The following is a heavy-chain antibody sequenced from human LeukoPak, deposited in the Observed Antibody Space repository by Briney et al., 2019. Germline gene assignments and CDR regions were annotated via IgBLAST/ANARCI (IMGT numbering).Heavy chain of an antibody. V-gene: IGHV3-48*03. D-gene: IGHD5-24*01. CDR1: GFPFSRYE. CDR2: ISGSGDTI. CDR3: ARAPLVLQYRWWFDP. J-gene: IGHJ5*02. Sequence: GESLKISCAASGFPFSRYEMNWVRQAPGKGLEWISYISGSGDTIYYADSVKGRFTISRDNAKNSLYLQMNSLRTEDTAVYHCARAPLVLQYRWWFDPWGQGTLVIVSS.